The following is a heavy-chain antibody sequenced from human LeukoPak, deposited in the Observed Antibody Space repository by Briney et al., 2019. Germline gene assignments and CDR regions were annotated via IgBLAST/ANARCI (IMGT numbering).Heavy chain of an antibody. CDR1: GFTVSTSY. CDR2: IYYSGST. D-gene: IGHD1-7*01. Sequence: PGGSLRLSCAASGFTVSTSYMSWIRQPPGKGLEWIGYIYYSGSTNYNPSLKSRVTISVDTSKNQLSLKLSSVTAADTAVYYCAKHAALELPAIDYWGQGTLVTVSS. J-gene: IGHJ4*02. CDR3: AKHAALELPAIDY. V-gene: IGHV4-59*08.